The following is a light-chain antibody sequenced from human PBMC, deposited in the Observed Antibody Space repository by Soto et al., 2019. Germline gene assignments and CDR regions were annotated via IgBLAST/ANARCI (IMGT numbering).Light chain of an antibody. CDR3: QQFSSYPLT. V-gene: IGKV3-20*01. J-gene: IGKJ4*01. CDR1: QTVGSSF. Sequence: ENVLTQSPATLSLSPGERATLSCRASQTVGSSFLAWYQQKRGQAPRLLIYGASNRATGIPDRFSGSGSGADFTLTTNRLEPEDFAVYYCQQFSSYPLTFGGGTKV. CDR2: GAS.